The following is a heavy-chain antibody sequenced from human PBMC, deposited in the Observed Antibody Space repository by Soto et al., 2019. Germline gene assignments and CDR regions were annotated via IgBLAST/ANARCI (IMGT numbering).Heavy chain of an antibody. CDR1: GFILSRYG. Sequence: QVQLVESGGGVVQPGRSLRLSCAASGFILSRYGMHWVRQAPGKGLEWVAVISYDGSNKYYAESVKGRLIISRDKSENTLYLQMNSLRAEDTAVYYCAKDLGSGKPYYYYAMDVWGQGTTVTVSS. D-gene: IGHD3-10*01. CDR2: ISYDGSNK. CDR3: AKDLGSGKPYYYYAMDV. V-gene: IGHV3-30*18. J-gene: IGHJ6*02.